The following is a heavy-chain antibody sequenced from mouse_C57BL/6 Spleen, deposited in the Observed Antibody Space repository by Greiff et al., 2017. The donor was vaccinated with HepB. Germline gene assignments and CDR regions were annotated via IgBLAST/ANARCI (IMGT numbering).Heavy chain of an antibody. CDR1: GFSLTSYG. Sequence: QVQLKESGPGLVAPSQSLSITCTVSGFSLTSYGVHWVRQPPGKGLEWLVVIWSDGSTTYNSALKSRLSISKDNSKSQVFLKMNSLQTDDTAMYYWARQGKRGRGDYFDYWGQGTTLTVSS. CDR3: ARQGKRGRGDYFDY. J-gene: IGHJ2*01. CDR2: IWSDGST. V-gene: IGHV2-6-1*01. D-gene: IGHD4-1*01.